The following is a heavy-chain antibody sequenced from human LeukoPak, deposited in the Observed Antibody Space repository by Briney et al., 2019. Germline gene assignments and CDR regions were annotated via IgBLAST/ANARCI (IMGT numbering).Heavy chain of an antibody. Sequence: PSGTLSLTCAVSGASISSPNWWSWVRQPPGKGLEWIGSIYYSGTTYYNPSLKSRVTISVHTSKNQFSLKLISVTAADTAVYYCARHDSSGPYNAFDIWGQGTMVTVSS. D-gene: IGHD3-22*01. V-gene: IGHV4-4*02. CDR3: ARHDSSGPYNAFDI. J-gene: IGHJ3*02. CDR2: IYYSGTT. CDR1: GASISSPNW.